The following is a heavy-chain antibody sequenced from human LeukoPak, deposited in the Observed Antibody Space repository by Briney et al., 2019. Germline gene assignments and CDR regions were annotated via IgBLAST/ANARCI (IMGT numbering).Heavy chain of an antibody. J-gene: IGHJ6*04. Sequence: ASVKVSCKASGYTFTSYGISWVRQAPGQGLEWMGWISAYNGNTNYAQKLQGRVTMTTDTSTSTAYMELRSLRSDDTAVYYCARDSVGCSSTSCPRYYYYYGMDVWGKGTTVTVSS. V-gene: IGHV1-18*04. D-gene: IGHD2-2*01. CDR3: ARDSVGCSSTSCPRYYYYYGMDV. CDR1: GYTFTSYG. CDR2: ISAYNGNT.